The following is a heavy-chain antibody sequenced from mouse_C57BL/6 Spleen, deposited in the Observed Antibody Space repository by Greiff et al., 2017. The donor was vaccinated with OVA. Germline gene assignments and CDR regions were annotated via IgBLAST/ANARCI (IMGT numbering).Heavy chain of an antibody. CDR1: GYTFTDYN. D-gene: IGHD1-1*01. J-gene: IGHJ1*03. Sequence: EVKLMESGPELVKPGASVKIPCKASGYTFTDYNMDWVKQSHGKSLEWIGDINHNNGGTIYNQKFKGKSTLTVDKSSSTDYMELRSLTSEDTAVYYCAREKADYYGSSHWYFDVWGTGTTVTVSS. CDR2: INHNNGGT. V-gene: IGHV1-18*01. CDR3: AREKADYYGSSHWYFDV.